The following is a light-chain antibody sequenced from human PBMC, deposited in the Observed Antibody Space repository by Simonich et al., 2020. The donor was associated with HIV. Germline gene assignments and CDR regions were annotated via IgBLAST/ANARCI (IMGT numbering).Light chain of an antibody. CDR2: DVS. CDR3: SSYTSSTTEV. V-gene: IGLV2-14*02. CDR1: ASDVGIYNL. Sequence: QSALTQPASVSGSPGQSITISCTGTASDVGIYNLVSWYQQHPAKAPKLMIYDVSKRPSGVSNRFSGSKSGNTASLTISGLQAEDEADYYCSSYTSSTTEVFGGGTKLTVL. J-gene: IGLJ3*02.